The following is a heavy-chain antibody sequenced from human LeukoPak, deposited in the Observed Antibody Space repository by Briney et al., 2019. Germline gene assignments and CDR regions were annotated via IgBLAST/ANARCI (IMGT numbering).Heavy chain of an antibody. CDR1: GGSISSGSYY. CDR3: ARVRDGSGSYCDY. Sequence: SETLSPTCTVSGGSISSGSYYWSWIRQPAGKGLEWIGEIYYSGSTNYNPSLKSRITISVDKSKNHFSLKLTSVTAADTAVYYCARVRDGSGSYCDYWGQGTLVTVSS. CDR2: IYYSGST. V-gene: IGHV4-61*10. J-gene: IGHJ4*02. D-gene: IGHD3-10*01.